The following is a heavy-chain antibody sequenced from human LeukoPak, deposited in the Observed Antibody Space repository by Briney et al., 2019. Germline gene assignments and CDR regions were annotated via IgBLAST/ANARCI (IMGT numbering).Heavy chain of an antibody. CDR1: GGSISSSNW. J-gene: IGHJ4*02. Sequence: SETLSLTCAVSGGSISSSNWWSWVRQPPGKGLEWIGEIYHSGSTNYNPSLKSRVTISVDKSKNQFSLKLSSVTAADTAVYYCARHPDDSSGYYPDYWGQGTLVTVSS. V-gene: IGHV4-4*02. CDR2: IYHSGST. CDR3: ARHPDDSSGYYPDY. D-gene: IGHD3-22*01.